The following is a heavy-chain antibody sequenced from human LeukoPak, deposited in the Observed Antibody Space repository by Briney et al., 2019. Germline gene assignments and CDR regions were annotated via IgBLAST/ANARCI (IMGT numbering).Heavy chain of an antibody. Sequence: SETLSLTCTVSGGSISSGGYCWSWIRQHPGKGLEWIGYIYYSGSTYYNPSLKSRVTISVDTSKNQFSLKLSSVTAADTAVYYCARAVVAARAIKPFDYWGQGTLVTVSS. J-gene: IGHJ4*02. V-gene: IGHV4-31*03. D-gene: IGHD6-13*01. CDR2: IYYSGST. CDR3: ARAVVAARAIKPFDY. CDR1: GGSISSGGYC.